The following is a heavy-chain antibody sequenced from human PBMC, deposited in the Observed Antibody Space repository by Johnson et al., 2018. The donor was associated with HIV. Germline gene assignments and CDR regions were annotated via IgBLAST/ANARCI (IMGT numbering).Heavy chain of an antibody. CDR2: ISSSGNTI. J-gene: IGHJ3*02. CDR1: GFTFRDYH. Sequence: VQLVESGGGLVKPGGSLRLSCAASGFTFRDYHMSWIRQAPGKGVEWLSYISSSGNTIYYADSVKGRFTISRDNAKNSLYLQMNSLRAEDTAVYYCASVLAAAAMGAFDIWGQGTMVTVSS. CDR3: ASVLAAAAMGAFDI. V-gene: IGHV3-11*04. D-gene: IGHD6-13*01.